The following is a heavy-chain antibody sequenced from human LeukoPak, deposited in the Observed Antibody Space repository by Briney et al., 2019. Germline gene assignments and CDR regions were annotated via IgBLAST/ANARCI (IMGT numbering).Heavy chain of an antibody. Sequence: GALRLSCAASGFTFSYCGMSWVRQAPGKGLMWVSRLASDESNKIYADSVKGRFTISRDNAKNTLYLQMNSLRVEDTGIYYCARDAGWGRLDSWGQGALVTVSS. J-gene: IGHJ4*02. CDR3: ARDAGWGRLDS. CDR1: GFTFSYCG. CDR2: LASDESNK. D-gene: IGHD3-16*01. V-gene: IGHV3-74*01.